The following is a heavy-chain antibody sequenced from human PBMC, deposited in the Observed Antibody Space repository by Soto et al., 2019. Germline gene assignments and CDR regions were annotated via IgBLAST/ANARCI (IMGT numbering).Heavy chain of an antibody. CDR1: GYTFTSYY. Sequence: RASVKVSFKASGYTFTSYYMHWVRQAPGQGLEWMGIINPSGGSTSYAQKFQGRVTMTRDTSTSTVYMELSSLRSEDTAVYYCATYRAVAGSFDYWGQGTLVTVSS. CDR2: INPSGGST. V-gene: IGHV1-46*01. D-gene: IGHD6-19*01. CDR3: ATYRAVAGSFDY. J-gene: IGHJ4*02.